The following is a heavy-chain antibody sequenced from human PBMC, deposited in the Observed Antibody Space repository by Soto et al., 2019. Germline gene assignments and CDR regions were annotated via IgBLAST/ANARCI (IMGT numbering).Heavy chain of an antibody. J-gene: IGHJ4*02. CDR3: ARAEGLLEIATI. CDR2: IFLSGGP. CDR1: GGSISAYY. D-gene: IGHD1-1*01. V-gene: IGHV4-59*01. Sequence: ETLSLTCTVSGGSISAYYWNWIRQPPGKGLEGIGYIFLSGGPNYNPSLKSRVTISVDTPKNQFSLKLSSVTDAATALYYCARAEGLLEIATIWGQGTLVTVSS.